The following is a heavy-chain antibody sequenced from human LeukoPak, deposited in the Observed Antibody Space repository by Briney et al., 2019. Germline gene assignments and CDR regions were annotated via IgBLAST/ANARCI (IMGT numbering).Heavy chain of an antibody. J-gene: IGHJ1*01. CDR2: ISSSGSTI. CDR1: GFTFSSYE. Sequence: GGSLRLSCAASGFTFSSYEMNWVRQAPGKGLEWVSYISSSGSTIYYADSVKGRFTISRDNSKNTLYLQMNSLRAEDTAVYYCAKDLYYYDSSGYGWGQGTLVTVSS. V-gene: IGHV3-48*03. CDR3: AKDLYYYDSSGYG. D-gene: IGHD3-22*01.